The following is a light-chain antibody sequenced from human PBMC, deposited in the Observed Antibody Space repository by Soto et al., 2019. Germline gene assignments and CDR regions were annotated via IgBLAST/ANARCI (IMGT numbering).Light chain of an antibody. CDR1: QDINDY. CDR2: DAS. CDR3: QQYDHLTVT. J-gene: IGKJ4*01. Sequence: DIQMTQSPSSLSASIGDRVTITCQASQDINDYLNWYQQKPGKAPKLLIYDASNLESGVPSRFSGSGSGTDFTFTISSLQTEDVATYYCQQYDHLTVTFGGGTKVDIK. V-gene: IGKV1-33*01.